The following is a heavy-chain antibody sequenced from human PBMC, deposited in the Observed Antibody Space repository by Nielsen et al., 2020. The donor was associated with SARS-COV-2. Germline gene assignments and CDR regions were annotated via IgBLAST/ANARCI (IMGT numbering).Heavy chain of an antibody. Sequence: SETLSLTCTVSGGSISSGDYYWSWIRQPPGKGLEWIGYIYYSGSTYYNPSLKSRVTISVDTSKNQFSLKLSSVTAADTAVYYCARDVDGSGSYYNINWFDPWGQGTLVTVSS. D-gene: IGHD3-10*01. CDR2: IYYSGST. CDR1: GGSISSGDYY. CDR3: ARDVDGSGSYYNINWFDP. V-gene: IGHV4-30-4*01. J-gene: IGHJ5*02.